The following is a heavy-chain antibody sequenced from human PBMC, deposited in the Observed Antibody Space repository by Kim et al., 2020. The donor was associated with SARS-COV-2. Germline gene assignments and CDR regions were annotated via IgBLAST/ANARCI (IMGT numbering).Heavy chain of an antibody. D-gene: IGHD3-10*02. CDR2: ISSDGRYT. V-gene: IGHV3-74*01. J-gene: IGHJ6*02. Sequence: GGSLRLSCAASGFSVSNYWINWVHHAPGKGLVWVSRISSDGRYTHYADSVKGRFTLSRDNAENTLFLQMNSLRAEDTAVYYCARGMFSSGFDVWGQGTTVTVSS. CDR1: GFSVSNYW. CDR3: ARGMFSSGFDV.